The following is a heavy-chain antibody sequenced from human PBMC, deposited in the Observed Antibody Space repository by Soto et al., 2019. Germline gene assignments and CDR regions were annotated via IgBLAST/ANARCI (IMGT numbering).Heavy chain of an antibody. CDR1: GFTFSSYG. J-gene: IGHJ4*02. V-gene: IGHV3-33*06. CDR3: AKDPTGTTRNFAY. Sequence: PGGSLRLSCAASGFTFSSYGMHWVRQAPGKGLEWVAVIWYDGSNKYYADSVKGRFTISRDNSKNTLYLQMNSLRADDTALYYCAKDPTGTTRNFAYWGQGTLVTVSS. D-gene: IGHD1-7*01. CDR2: IWYDGSNK.